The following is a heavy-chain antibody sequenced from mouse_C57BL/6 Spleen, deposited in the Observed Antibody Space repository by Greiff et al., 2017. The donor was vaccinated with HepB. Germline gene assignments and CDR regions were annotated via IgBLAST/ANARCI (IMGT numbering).Heavy chain of an antibody. CDR1: GYSITSGYY. V-gene: IGHV3-6*01. J-gene: IGHJ2*01. CDR2: ISYDGSN. CDR3: ARDQRNFDY. Sequence: ESGPGLVKPSQSLSLTCSVTGYSITSGYYWNWIRQFPGNKLEWMGYISYDGSNNYNPSLKNRISITRDTSKNQFFLKLNSVTTEDTATYYCARDQRNFDYWGQGTTLTVSS.